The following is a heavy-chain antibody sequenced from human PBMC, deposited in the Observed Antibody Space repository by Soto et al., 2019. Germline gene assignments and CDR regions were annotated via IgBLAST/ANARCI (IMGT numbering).Heavy chain of an antibody. CDR3: ARALSSFAYYFYMYV. Sequence: QVQLVQSGAEVKKPGASVKVSCKASGYTFTSYDINWVRQATGQGLEWMGWMNPNSGNTGYAQKFQVRVTMARNTSKSTAYMELSSLRSEDTAVYYCARALSSFAYYFYMYVWGKGTTVTVSS. D-gene: IGHD6-6*01. CDR2: MNPNSGNT. CDR1: GYTFTSYD. J-gene: IGHJ6*03. V-gene: IGHV1-8*01.